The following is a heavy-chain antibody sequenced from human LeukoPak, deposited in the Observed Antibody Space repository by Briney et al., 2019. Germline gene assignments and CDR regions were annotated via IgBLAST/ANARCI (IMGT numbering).Heavy chain of an antibody. CDR1: GGTFSSYA. V-gene: IGHV1-69*05. J-gene: IGHJ4*02. Sequence: ASVKVSCKASGGTFSSYAISWVRQAPGQGLEWMGRIIPIFGTANYAQKFQGIVTITTDESTSTAYMELSSLRSEDTAVYYCARFSSGYYLDYWGQGTLVTVSS. CDR3: ARFSSGYYLDY. CDR2: IIPIFGTA. D-gene: IGHD3-22*01.